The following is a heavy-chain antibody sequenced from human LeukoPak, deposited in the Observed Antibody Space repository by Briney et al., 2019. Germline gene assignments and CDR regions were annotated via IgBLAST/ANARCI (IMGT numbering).Heavy chain of an antibody. CDR2: IIPILGIA. J-gene: IGHJ6*02. D-gene: IGHD2-15*01. V-gene: IGHV1-69*10. CDR1: GGTFSSYA. CDR3: ARPYCSGGSCYYYYGMDV. Sequence: ASVKVSCKASGGTFSSYAISWVRQAPGQGLEWMGGIIPILGIANYAQKFQGRVTITADKSTSTAYMELSSLRSEDTAVYYCARPYCSGGSCYYYYGMDVWGQGTTVTVSS.